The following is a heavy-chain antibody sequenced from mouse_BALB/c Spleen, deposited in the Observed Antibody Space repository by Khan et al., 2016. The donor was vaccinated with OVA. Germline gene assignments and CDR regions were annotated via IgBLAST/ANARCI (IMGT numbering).Heavy chain of an antibody. J-gene: IGHJ2*01. CDR3: ARTARIKY. D-gene: IGHD1-2*01. Sequence: EVKVEESGPGLVKPSQSLSLTCTVTGYSITSGYGWNWIRQFPGNKLEWMGYISYSGSTNYNPSLKSRISITRDTYKNQFFLQLNSVTTEDTATYYCARTARIKYWGQGTTLTVSS. V-gene: IGHV3-2*02. CDR2: ISYSGST. CDR1: GYSITSGYG.